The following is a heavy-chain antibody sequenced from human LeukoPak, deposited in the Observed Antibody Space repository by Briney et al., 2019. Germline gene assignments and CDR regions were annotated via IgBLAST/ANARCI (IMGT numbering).Heavy chain of an antibody. CDR1: GGSISSSSSY. D-gene: IGHD6-13*01. CDR2: IYYSGST. V-gene: IGHV4-39*01. CDR3: TYSSSWYYFDY. J-gene: IGHJ4*02. Sequence: SETLSLTCTVSGGSISSSSSYWGWIRQPPGKGLEWIGTIYYSGSTYYNPSLRSRVTISVDTSKNQFSLRLSSVTAADTAVYYCTYSSSWYYFDYWGQGTLVTVSS.